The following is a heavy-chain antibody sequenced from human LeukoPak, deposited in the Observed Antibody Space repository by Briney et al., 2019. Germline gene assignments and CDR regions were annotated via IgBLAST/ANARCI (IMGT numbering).Heavy chain of an antibody. CDR3: AKVYDSSGYLFDY. CDR2: ISGSGGST. Sequence: GGSLSLSCAASGFTFSSYAMSWVRQALGKGLEWVSAISGSGGSTYYADSGKGRFTISRDNSKNTLYLQMNSLRAEDTAAYYCAKVYDSSGYLFDYWGQGTLVTVSS. J-gene: IGHJ4*02. D-gene: IGHD3-22*01. V-gene: IGHV3-23*01. CDR1: GFTFSSYA.